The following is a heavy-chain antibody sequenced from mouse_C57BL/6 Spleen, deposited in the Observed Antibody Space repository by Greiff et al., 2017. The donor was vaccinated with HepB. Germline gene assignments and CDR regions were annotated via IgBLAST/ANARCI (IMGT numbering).Heavy chain of an antibody. D-gene: IGHD4-1*01. Sequence: VQLQQSGAELVRPGASVKLSCTASGFNIKDDYMHWVKQRPEQGLEWIGWIDPENGDTEYASNFQGKATITADTSSNTAYLQLSSLTSDDTAVYYCTTVTGRYFDVWGTGTTVTVSS. J-gene: IGHJ1*03. V-gene: IGHV14-4*01. CDR1: GFNIKDDY. CDR3: TTVTGRYFDV. CDR2: IDPENGDT.